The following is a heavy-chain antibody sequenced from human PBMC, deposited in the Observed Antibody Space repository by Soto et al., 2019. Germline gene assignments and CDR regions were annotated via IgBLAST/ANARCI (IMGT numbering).Heavy chain of an antibody. D-gene: IGHD5-12*01. V-gene: IGHV3-11*01. CDR1: GFPFSDYY. J-gene: IGHJ4*02. CDR3: ARDFRSGYSGYDADFDY. CDR2: ISSSGSTI. Sequence: PGGSLRLSCAASGFPFSDYYMSWIRQDPGKGLEWVSYISSSGSTIYYADSVKGRFTISRDNAKNSLYLQMNSLRAEDTAVYYCARDFRSGYSGYDADFDYWGQGTLVTVSS.